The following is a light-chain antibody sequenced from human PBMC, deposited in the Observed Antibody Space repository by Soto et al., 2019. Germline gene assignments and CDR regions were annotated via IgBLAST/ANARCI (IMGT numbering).Light chain of an antibody. V-gene: IGLV1-51*01. CDR1: SSNIGNNV. CDR2: DDN. CDR3: GVGDSGLTVVI. Sequence: QSVLTQPPSVSAAPGQKVTISCSGGSSNIGNNVVSWYQKLQGTAPKLLIYDDNPRPSVIPDRFSGSKSGTSATLGITGLHPGDEGEYHCGVGDSGLTVVIFGAGTKLTVL. J-gene: IGLJ2*01.